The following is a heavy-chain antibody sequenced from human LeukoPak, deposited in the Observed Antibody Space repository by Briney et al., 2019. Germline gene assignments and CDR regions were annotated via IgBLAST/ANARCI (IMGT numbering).Heavy chain of an antibody. D-gene: IGHD4-17*01. V-gene: IGHV3-74*01. CDR1: GFTLNKYW. CDR2: ITGDGNDI. Sequence: PAGSVRLSCEASGFTLNKYWMHWVRQAPGKGLVWVSRITGDGNDIVYADSVKGRFTVSRDDAKNTLFLQMNSLRVEDTAIYYCARDAYTTTSNWLDPWGQGTLVTVSS. CDR3: ARDAYTTTSNWLDP. J-gene: IGHJ5*02.